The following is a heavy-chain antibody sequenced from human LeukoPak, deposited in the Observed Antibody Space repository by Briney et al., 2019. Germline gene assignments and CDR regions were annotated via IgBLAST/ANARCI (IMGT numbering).Heavy chain of an antibody. V-gene: IGHV3-33*01. CDR1: GFTFSSYG. J-gene: IGHJ4*02. D-gene: IGHD2/OR15-2a*01. CDR3: ARGYGNSGYNYFDY. CDR2: VWFDGSKK. Sequence: PGRSLRLSCAASGFTFSSYGMHWVRQAPGKGLEWVAGVWFDGSKKSYADSVKGRFTISRDSSKNTLSLQMNSLRSEDTAVYYCARGYGNSGYNYFDYWGQGTLLTVSS.